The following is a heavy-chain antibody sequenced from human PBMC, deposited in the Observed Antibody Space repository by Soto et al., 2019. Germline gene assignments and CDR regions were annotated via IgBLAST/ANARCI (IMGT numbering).Heavy chain of an antibody. CDR3: AGAPTVAASPKWDWFDP. CDR2: ISGSSSYI. V-gene: IGHV3-21*01. D-gene: IGHD6-6*01. CDR1: GFSFSGYS. Sequence: PXESLPLSCAASGFSFSGYSMNWVRQAPGKGLEWVSSISGSSSYIYYADSVKGRFTISRDNAKNSLYLQMNSRRTEDTALYYWAGAPTVAASPKWDWFDPWGQGTLVTVSS. J-gene: IGHJ5*02.